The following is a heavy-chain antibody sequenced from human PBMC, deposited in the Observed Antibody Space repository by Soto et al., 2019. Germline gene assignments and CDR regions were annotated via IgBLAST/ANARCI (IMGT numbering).Heavy chain of an antibody. CDR3: AKGRPSSSWYHY. CDR1: GFTFSSYG. CDR2: ISYDGSNK. V-gene: IGHV3-30*18. D-gene: IGHD6-13*01. J-gene: IGHJ4*02. Sequence: GGSLRLSCAASGFTFSSYGMHWVRQAPGKGLEWVAVISYDGSNKYYADSVKGRFTISRDNSKNTLYLQMNSLRAEDTAVYYCAKGRPSSSWYHYWGQGTLVTVSS.